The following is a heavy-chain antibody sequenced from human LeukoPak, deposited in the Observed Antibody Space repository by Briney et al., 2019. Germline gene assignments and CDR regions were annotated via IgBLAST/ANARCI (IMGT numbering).Heavy chain of an antibody. CDR3: TTDSTTGWYKGDY. CDR1: GLTLSNAW. Sequence: GGSLRLSRAAYGLTLSNAWMGWVRPPPGEGREWVGRIKSKTDGGTTDYAARVKGRFTISRDDSKNTLYLQMNSLKTEDTAVYYCTTDSTTGWYKGDYWGQGTLVTVSS. V-gene: IGHV3-15*01. D-gene: IGHD6-19*01. J-gene: IGHJ4*02. CDR2: IKSKTDGGTT.